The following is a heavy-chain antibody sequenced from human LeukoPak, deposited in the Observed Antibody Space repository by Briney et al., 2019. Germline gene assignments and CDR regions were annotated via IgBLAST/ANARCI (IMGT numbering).Heavy chain of an antibody. CDR1: GFTFSHAW. D-gene: IGHD3-10*01. CDR2: IKSKTDGGTT. V-gene: IGHV3-15*01. CDR3: TTDRIWFGELTDY. J-gene: IGHJ4*02. Sequence: PGGSLRLSCEVSGFTFSHAWMSWVRQAPGKGLEWVGRIKSKTDGGTTDYAAPVKGRFTISRDDSKNTLYLQMNSLKTEDTAVYYCTTDRIWFGELTDYWGQGTLVTVSS.